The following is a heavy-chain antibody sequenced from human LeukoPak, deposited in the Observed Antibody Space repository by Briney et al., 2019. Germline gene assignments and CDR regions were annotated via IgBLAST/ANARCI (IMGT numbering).Heavy chain of an antibody. Sequence: GGSLRLSCAASGFTFSSYGMHWVRQAPGKGLEWVAGISNEGSNKYHAESVNGRFTISRDNSKNTLYLLVNTLRGEDTAVYYCAKEMGSRSSLFYFDYWGQGTLLTVSS. D-gene: IGHD3-10*01. CDR3: AKEMGSRSSLFYFDY. CDR1: GFTFSSYG. CDR2: ISNEGSNK. V-gene: IGHV3-30*18. J-gene: IGHJ4*02.